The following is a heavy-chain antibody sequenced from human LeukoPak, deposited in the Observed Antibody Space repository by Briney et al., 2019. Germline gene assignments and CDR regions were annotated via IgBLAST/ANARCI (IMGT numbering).Heavy chain of an antibody. D-gene: IGHD5-18*01. V-gene: IGHV4-61*01. Sequence: SETLSLTCTVSGGSVSSGSYYWSWIRQPPGKGLEWIGYIYYSGSTNYNPSLKSRVTISVDTSKNQFSLKLSSVTAADTAVYYCARGDPTWTQLLDYWGQGTLVTVSS. J-gene: IGHJ4*02. CDR1: GGSVSSGSYY. CDR3: ARGDPTWTQLLDY. CDR2: IYYSGST.